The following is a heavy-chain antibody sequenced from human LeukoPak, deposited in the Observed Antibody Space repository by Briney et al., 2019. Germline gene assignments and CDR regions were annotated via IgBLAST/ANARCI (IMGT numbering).Heavy chain of an antibody. CDR1: GGSISSYY. D-gene: IGHD6-13*01. V-gene: IGHV4-59*08. CDR3: ARHGSGWFYFDY. Sequence: PSETLSLTCTVSGGSISSYYWSWIRQPPGKGLEWIGYIYYSGSTNYNPSLKSRVTISVDTSKDQFSPKLSSVTAADTAVYYCARHGSGWFYFDYWGQGTLVTVSS. CDR2: IYYSGST. J-gene: IGHJ4*02.